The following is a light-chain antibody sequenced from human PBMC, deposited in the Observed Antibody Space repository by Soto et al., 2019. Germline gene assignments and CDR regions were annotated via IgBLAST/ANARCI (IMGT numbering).Light chain of an antibody. J-gene: IGKJ1*01. CDR2: GAS. CDR1: QSVSTN. Sequence: EIVMTQSPATLSVSPGERATLSCRASQSVSTNLAWYQQKPGQAPRLLFYGASTRATVIPARFSGSGSGTEFTLTISSLQSEDFAVYYCKQYNSWPPWTFGQGTKVEIK. CDR3: KQYNSWPPWT. V-gene: IGKV3-15*01.